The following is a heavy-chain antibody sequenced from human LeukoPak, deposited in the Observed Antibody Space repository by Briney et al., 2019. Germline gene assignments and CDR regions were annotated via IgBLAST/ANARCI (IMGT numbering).Heavy chain of an antibody. CDR2: IYSGGST. J-gene: IGHJ4*02. V-gene: IGHV3-66*01. CDR3: ARVREIPGGGYDSLDY. D-gene: IGHD5-12*01. CDR1: GFTVSSNY. Sequence: GQSLRLSCAASGFTVSSNYMSWVRQAPGKGLEWVSVIYSGGSTYYADSVKGRFTISRDNSKNTLYLQMNSLRAEDTAVYYCARVREIPGGGYDSLDYWGQGTLVTVSS.